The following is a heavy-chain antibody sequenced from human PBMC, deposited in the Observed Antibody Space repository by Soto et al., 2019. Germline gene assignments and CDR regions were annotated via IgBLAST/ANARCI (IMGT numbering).Heavy chain of an antibody. Sequence: SETLSLTCTVSGGSISSYYWCWIRQPPGKGLEWIGYIYYSGSTNYNPSLKSRVTIAVDTSKNQFSLKLSSVTAADTAVYYCARDGSSGWYYFDYWGQGTLVTVSS. CDR2: IYYSGST. CDR1: GGSISSYY. J-gene: IGHJ4*02. CDR3: ARDGSSGWYYFDY. V-gene: IGHV4-59*01. D-gene: IGHD6-19*01.